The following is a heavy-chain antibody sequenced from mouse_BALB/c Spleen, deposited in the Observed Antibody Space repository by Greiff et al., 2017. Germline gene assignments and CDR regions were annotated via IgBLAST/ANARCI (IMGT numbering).Heavy chain of an antibody. V-gene: IGHV1-87*01. CDR1: GYTFTSYW. D-gene: IGHD1-1*01. CDR2: IYPGDGDT. CDR3: ARGDGSSPYYAMDY. Sequence: VKLVESGAELARPGASVKLSCKASGYTFTSYWMQWVKQRPGQGLEWIGAIYPGDGDTRYTQKFKGKATLTADKSSSTAYMQLSSLASEDSAVYYCARGDGSSPYYAMDYWGQGTSVTVSS. J-gene: IGHJ4*01.